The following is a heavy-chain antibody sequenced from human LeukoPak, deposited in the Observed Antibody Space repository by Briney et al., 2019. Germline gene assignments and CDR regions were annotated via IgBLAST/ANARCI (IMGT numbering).Heavy chain of an antibody. V-gene: IGHV3-7*03. J-gene: IGHJ4*02. Sequence: GGSLRLSCAASGFTFSSYWMSWVRQAPGKGLEWVANIKQDGSEKYYVDSVKGRFTISRDNAKNSLYLQMNSLRAEDTALYYCAKDMEHSSSWYFDYWGQGTLVTVSS. CDR1: GFTFSSYW. CDR2: IKQDGSEK. CDR3: AKDMEHSSSWYFDY. D-gene: IGHD6-13*01.